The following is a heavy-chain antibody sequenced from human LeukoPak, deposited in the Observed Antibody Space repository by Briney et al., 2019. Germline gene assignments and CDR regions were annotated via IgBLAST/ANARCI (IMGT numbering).Heavy chain of an antibody. D-gene: IGHD4-23*01. CDR1: GGSISSHY. V-gene: IGHV4-59*11. CDR2: IYYSGST. J-gene: IGHJ3*02. CDR3: ASLVRWVYAFDI. Sequence: SETLSLTCTVSGGSISSHYWSWIQQPPGKGLEWIGYIYYSGSTNYNPSLKSRVTISVDTSKNQFSLKLSSVTAADTAVYYCASLVRWVYAFDIWGQGTMVTVSS.